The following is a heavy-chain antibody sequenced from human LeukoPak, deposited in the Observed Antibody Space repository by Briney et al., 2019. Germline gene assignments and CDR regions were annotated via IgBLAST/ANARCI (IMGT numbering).Heavy chain of an antibody. V-gene: IGHV3-33*06. J-gene: IGHJ4*02. CDR3: AKDDMLHLDY. D-gene: IGHD2-8*01. CDR1: GFTFSRYG. CDR2: IWYDGSNK. Sequence: GGSLRLSCAASGFTFSRYGMHWVRQAPGKGLEWVAVIWYDGSNKYYADSVKGRFTISRDNSKNTLYLQMNSLRAEDTAVYYCAKDDMLHLDYWGQGTLVTVSS.